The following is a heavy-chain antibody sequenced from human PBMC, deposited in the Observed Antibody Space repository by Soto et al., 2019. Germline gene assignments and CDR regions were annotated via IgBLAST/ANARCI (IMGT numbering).Heavy chain of an antibody. J-gene: IGHJ4*02. CDR3: AKVREGSWAFDY. V-gene: IGHV3-23*01. CDR1: GFTFSSYA. Sequence: EVQLLESGGGLVQPGGSLRLSCAASGFTFSSYAMSWVRQAPGKGLEWVSAISGSGGSTYYADSGKGRFTISRDNSKNTLDLQMNSLRAEDTAVYYCAKVREGSWAFDYWGQGTLVTVSS. D-gene: IGHD6-13*01. CDR2: ISGSGGST.